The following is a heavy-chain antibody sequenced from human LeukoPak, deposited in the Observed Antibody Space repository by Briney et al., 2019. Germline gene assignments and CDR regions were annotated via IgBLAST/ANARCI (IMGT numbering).Heavy chain of an antibody. J-gene: IGHJ3*02. CDR1: GGTFSSYA. CDR3: ARESPYSGSPGDAFDI. D-gene: IGHD1-26*01. CDR2: IIPIFGTA. Sequence: ASVKVSCKASGGTFSSYAISWVRQAPGQGLEWMGGIIPIFGTANYAQKFQGRVTITTDESTSTAYMELSSLRSEDTAVYYCARESPYSGSPGDAFDIWGQGTMVTVSS. V-gene: IGHV1-69*05.